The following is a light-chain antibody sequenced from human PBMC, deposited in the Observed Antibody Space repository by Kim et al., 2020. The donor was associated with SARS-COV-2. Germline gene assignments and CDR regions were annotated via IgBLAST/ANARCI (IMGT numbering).Light chain of an antibody. V-gene: IGKV1-12*01. CDR2: QTS. CDR3: QQAHNFPLT. Sequence: AFIGDRVTITCRASQGMSGWLAWYQHKPGSAPRLLIYQTSNLHTGVPSRFSGTSSGTDFTLTISSLQPEDFATYFCQQAHNFPLTFGGGTKVDIK. CDR1: QGMSGW. J-gene: IGKJ4*01.